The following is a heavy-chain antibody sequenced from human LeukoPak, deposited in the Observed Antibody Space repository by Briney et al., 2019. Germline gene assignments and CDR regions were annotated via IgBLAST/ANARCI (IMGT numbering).Heavy chain of an antibody. J-gene: IGHJ4*02. CDR2: ISPSGGST. V-gene: IGHV1-46*01. CDR1: GYTFTSNY. Sequence: ASVKVSCKAFGYTFTSNYMHWVRQAPGQGPEWMGVISPSGGSTTYAQKFQGRVTLTRDMSTSTDYLELSRLRSDDTAVYYCARVIAVAGMGGLGYWGQGTLVTVSS. CDR3: ARVIAVAGMGGLGY. D-gene: IGHD6-19*01.